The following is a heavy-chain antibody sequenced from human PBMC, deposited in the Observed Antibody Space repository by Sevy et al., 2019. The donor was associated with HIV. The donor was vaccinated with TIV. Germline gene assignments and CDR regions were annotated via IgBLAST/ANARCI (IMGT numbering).Heavy chain of an antibody. CDR1: GFIFSNYA. Sequence: GGSLRLSCAASGFIFSNYAMSWVRQAPGKGLEWVSTISGSAGGTYYAHSVKGRCTISRDNSKNKQYVEMRNVRVEDTAVYYCAKKLEATTRDAFDVWGQGTMVTVSS. D-gene: IGHD1-26*01. CDR3: AKKLEATTRDAFDV. V-gene: IGHV3-23*01. CDR2: ISGSAGGT. J-gene: IGHJ3*01.